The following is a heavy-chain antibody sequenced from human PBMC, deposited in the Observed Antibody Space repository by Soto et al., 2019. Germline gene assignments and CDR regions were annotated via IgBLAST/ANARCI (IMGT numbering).Heavy chain of an antibody. V-gene: IGHV3-23*01. CDR3: AKEGFGGASDY. CDR1: GFTFSSYA. Sequence: EVQLLESGGGFAQPGGSLRLSCAASGFTFSSYAMHWVRQAPGRGLEWVSTISGSGTNIYYADSVQGRFTISRDNSQNTLFLQMTSLRVDDAATYYCAKEGFGGASDYWGQGTHVTVSS. D-gene: IGHD3-3*01. J-gene: IGHJ4*02. CDR2: ISGSGTNI.